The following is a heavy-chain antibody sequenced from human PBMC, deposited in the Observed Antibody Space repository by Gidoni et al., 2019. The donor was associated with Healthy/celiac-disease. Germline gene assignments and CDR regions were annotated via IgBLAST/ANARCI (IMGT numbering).Heavy chain of an antibody. CDR3: TQTPPDYGDYGGAFDI. CDR2: ISAYNGNT. Sequence: QVQLVQSGAEVKKPGASVKVSCKASGYHFTSWGNSWVRQAPGQGLGWMGWISAYNGNTNYAQKLQGRVTMTTDTSTSTAYMELRSLRSDDTAVYYCTQTPPDYGDYGGAFDIWGQGTMVTVSS. V-gene: IGHV1-18*01. CDR1: GYHFTSWG. J-gene: IGHJ3*02. D-gene: IGHD4-17*01.